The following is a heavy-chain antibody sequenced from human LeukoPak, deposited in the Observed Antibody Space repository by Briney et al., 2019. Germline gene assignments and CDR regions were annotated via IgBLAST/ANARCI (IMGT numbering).Heavy chain of an antibody. CDR2: IYYSGST. D-gene: IGHD5-18*01. Sequence: SETLSLTCTVSGGSISSSSYYWGWIRQPPGKGLEWIGSIYYSGSTYYNPSLKSRVGMSVDTSTNQFSLKLTSVTAADTAGYYCARDRTGRNTAQDDYWGQGTLVTVSS. CDR3: ARDRTGRNTAQDDY. CDR1: GGSISSSSYY. J-gene: IGHJ4*02. V-gene: IGHV4-39*07.